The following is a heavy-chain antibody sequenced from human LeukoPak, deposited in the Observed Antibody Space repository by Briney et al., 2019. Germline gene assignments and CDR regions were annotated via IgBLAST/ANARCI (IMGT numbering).Heavy chain of an antibody. Sequence: SETLSLTCAVYGGSFSGYYWSWIRQPPGKGLEWMGEINHSGSTNYNPSLKSRVTISVDTSKNQFSLKLSSVTAADTAVYYCAREPYAFDIWGQGTMVTVSS. V-gene: IGHV4-34*01. CDR3: AREPYAFDI. CDR1: GGSFSGYY. J-gene: IGHJ3*02. CDR2: INHSGST.